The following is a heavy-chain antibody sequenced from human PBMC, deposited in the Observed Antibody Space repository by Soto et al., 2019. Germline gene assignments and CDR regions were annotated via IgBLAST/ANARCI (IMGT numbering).Heavy chain of an antibody. D-gene: IGHD3-3*01. J-gene: IGHJ6*03. Sequence: GGSLRLSCAASGFTFDDYAMHWVRQAPGKGLEWVSGISWNSGSIGYADSVKGRFTISRDNAKNSLYLQMNSLRAEGTALYYCAKALYDFWSGYHPDYYYYYMDVWGKGTTVTVSS. CDR1: GFTFDDYA. V-gene: IGHV3-9*01. CDR2: ISWNSGSI. CDR3: AKALYDFWSGYHPDYYYYYMDV.